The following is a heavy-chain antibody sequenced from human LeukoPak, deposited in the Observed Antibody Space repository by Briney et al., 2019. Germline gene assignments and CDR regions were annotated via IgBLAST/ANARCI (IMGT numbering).Heavy chain of an antibody. CDR1: GFTFDDYG. CDR2: INWNGGST. V-gene: IGHV3-20*04. J-gene: IGHJ4*02. D-gene: IGHD6-19*01. CDR3: AKDRIAVARYEFDY. Sequence: PGGSLRLSCAASGFTFDDYGMSWVRQAPGKGLEWVSGINWNGGSTGYADSVKGRFTISRDNAKNSLYLQMNSLRAEDTALYYCAKDRIAVARYEFDYWGQGTLVTVSS.